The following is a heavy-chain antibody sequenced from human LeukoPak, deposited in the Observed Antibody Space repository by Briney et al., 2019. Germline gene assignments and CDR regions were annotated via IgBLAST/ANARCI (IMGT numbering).Heavy chain of an antibody. D-gene: IGHD4-4*01. V-gene: IGHV4-34*01. CDR2: INHSGST. J-gene: IGHJ6*02. Sequence: SETLSLTCAVYGGSFSGYYWSWIRQPPGKGLEWIGEINHSGSTNYNPSLKSRVTISADTSKNQFSLKLSSVTAADTAVYYCARGDSNYHLYYYAMDVWGQGTSVTVSS. CDR1: GGSFSGYY. CDR3: ARGDSNYHLYYYAMDV.